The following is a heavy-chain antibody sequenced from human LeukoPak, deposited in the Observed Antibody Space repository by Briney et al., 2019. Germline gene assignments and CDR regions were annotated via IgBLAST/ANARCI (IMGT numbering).Heavy chain of an antibody. J-gene: IGHJ4*02. V-gene: IGHV3-53*01. CDR1: GFTVSSNY. D-gene: IGHD3-22*01. CDR2: IYSGGST. CDR3: ARRGWNYYDSSGYFDY. Sequence: GGSLRLSCAASGFTVSSNYMSWVRQAPGKGLEWVSVIYSGGSTYYADSVKGRFTISRGNSKNTLYLQMNSLRAEDTAVYYCARRGWNYYDSSGYFDYWGQGTLVTVSS.